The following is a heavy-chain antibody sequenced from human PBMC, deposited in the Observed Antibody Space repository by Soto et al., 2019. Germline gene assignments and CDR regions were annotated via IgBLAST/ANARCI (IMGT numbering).Heavy chain of an antibody. Sequence: QVQLVESGGDVVQPGRSLRLSCAASGFTFSSYGMHWVRQAPGKGLEWVAVISYDGSNKYYADSVKGRFTISRDNSKHPLYLQMNSLRAEDTAVYYCEGRGYYDYWGQGTLVTVSS. J-gene: IGHJ4*02. CDR2: ISYDGSNK. D-gene: IGHD3-22*01. V-gene: IGHV3-30*03. CDR3: EGRGYYDY. CDR1: GFTFSSYG.